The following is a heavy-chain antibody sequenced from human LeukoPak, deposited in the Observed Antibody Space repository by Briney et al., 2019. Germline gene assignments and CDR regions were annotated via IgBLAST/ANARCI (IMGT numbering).Heavy chain of an antibody. CDR1: GFTFSSYA. V-gene: IGHV3-23*01. CDR2: ISGSGGST. CDR3: ARLDSSGYYLWFDP. Sequence: PGGPLRLSCAASGFTFSSYAMSWVRQAPGKGLEWVSAISGSGGSTYYADSVKGRFTISRDNSKNTLYLQMNSLRAEDTAVYYCARLDSSGYYLWFDPWGQGTLVTVSS. J-gene: IGHJ5*02. D-gene: IGHD3-22*01.